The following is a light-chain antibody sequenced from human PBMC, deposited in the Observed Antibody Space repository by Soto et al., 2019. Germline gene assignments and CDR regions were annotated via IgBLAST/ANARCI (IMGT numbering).Light chain of an antibody. Sequence: DIQMTQSPSSLSASVGDRVTIICRASPTISNYLNWYQQKPGKAPKVLIYGATRLQSGVPSRFSGSGVGTDFTLTISSLQPEDFGTYYCQQSYRTPPTFGQGTKLEI. J-gene: IGKJ2*01. CDR2: GAT. V-gene: IGKV1-39*01. CDR1: PTISNY. CDR3: QQSYRTPPT.